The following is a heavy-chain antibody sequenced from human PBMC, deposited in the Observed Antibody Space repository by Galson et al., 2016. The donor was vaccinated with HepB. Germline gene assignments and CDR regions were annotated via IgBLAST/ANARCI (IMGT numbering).Heavy chain of an antibody. V-gene: IGHV3-53*01. CDR2: IYSGGST. CDR3: GRDVGP. CDR1: GFTFSRYG. J-gene: IGHJ5*02. Sequence: SLRLSCAASGFTFSRYGMHWVRLAPGKGLGWVSLIYSGGSTSYADSVKGRFTISRDSSKNTLFLQMNSLRVEDTAVYYCGRDVGPWGPGTLVTVSS.